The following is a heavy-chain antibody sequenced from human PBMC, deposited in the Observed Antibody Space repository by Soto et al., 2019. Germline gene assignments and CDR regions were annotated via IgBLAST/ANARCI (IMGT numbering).Heavy chain of an antibody. CDR3: VKDQRTFFYGYDY. CDR2: ISSNGGST. D-gene: IGHD4-17*01. Sequence: EVQLVESGGGLVQPGGSLRLSCSASGFTFSSYAMHWVRQAPGKGLEYVSAISSNGGSTYYADSVKGRFTISRDNSKNTLYLQMSSRRAEDTAVYYCVKDQRTFFYGYDYWGQGTLVTVSS. V-gene: IGHV3-64D*06. CDR1: GFTFSSYA. J-gene: IGHJ4*02.